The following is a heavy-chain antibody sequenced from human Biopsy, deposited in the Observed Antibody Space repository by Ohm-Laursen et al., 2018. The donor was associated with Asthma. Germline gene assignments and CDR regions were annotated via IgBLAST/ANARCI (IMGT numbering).Heavy chain of an antibody. J-gene: IGHJ4*02. Sequence: SDTLSLTWTVSGGSMSSSSYSWGWIRQPPGKGLEWIGSISYTGNTDIPSLRSRVTLSVDTSKNNFSLKLTSVTAADTAVFYCARHWNWGSFFDYWGQGMLVTVSS. CDR3: ARHWNWGSFFDY. D-gene: IGHD7-27*01. CDR2: ISYTGNT. V-gene: IGHV4-39*01. CDR1: GGSMSSSSYS.